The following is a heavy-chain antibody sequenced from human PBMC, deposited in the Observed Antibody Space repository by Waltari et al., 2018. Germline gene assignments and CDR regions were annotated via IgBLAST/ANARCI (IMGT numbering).Heavy chain of an antibody. V-gene: IGHV4-39*07. D-gene: IGHD3-22*01. Sequence: QLQLQESGPGLVKPSETLSLTCTVSGGSISSSSYYWGWIRQPPGKGLEWIGSIYYSGSTYYNPSLKSRVTISVDTSKNQFSLKLGSVTAADTAVYYCARDQDSSGYHFDYWGQGILVTVSS. CDR2: IYYSGST. CDR3: ARDQDSSGYHFDY. J-gene: IGHJ4*02. CDR1: GGSISSSSYY.